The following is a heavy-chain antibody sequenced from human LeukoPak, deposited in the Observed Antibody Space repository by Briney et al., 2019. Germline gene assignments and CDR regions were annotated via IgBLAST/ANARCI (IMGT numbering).Heavy chain of an antibody. CDR2: IWYDGSIK. V-gene: IGHV3-33*08. Sequence: GGSLRLSCAASGFTFDNYAMSWVRQAPGKGLEWVAVIWYDGSIKNYADSVKGRFTISRDNSKNTVYLQMDSLRAEDTALYYCARGQQLVKTDWGQGTLVTVSS. J-gene: IGHJ4*02. CDR1: GFTFDNYA. CDR3: ARGQQLVKTD. D-gene: IGHD6-13*01.